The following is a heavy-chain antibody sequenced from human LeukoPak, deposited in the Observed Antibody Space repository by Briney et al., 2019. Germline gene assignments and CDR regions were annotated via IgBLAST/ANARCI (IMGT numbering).Heavy chain of an antibody. V-gene: IGHV1-69*04. CDR3: ARDNEGYCSGGSCYEFWFDP. CDR2: IIPIVGIA. CDR1: GGTFSSYA. D-gene: IGHD2-15*01. Sequence: SVKVSCKASGGTFSSYAISWVRQAPGQGLEWMGRIIPIVGIANYAQKFQGRVTITADKSTSTAYMELSSLRSEDTAVYYCARDNEGYCSGGSCYEFWFDPWGQGTLVTVSS. J-gene: IGHJ5*02.